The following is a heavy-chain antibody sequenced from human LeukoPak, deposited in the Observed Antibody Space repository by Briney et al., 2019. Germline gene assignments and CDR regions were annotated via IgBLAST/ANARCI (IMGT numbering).Heavy chain of an antibody. J-gene: IGHJ6*03. CDR2: INSDGSST. V-gene: IGHV3-74*01. CDR3: ARVYSDIVVVPAAIPPKKHYYYYYYMDV. D-gene: IGHD2-2*01. CDR1: GFTFSSYW. Sequence: GGSLRLSFAASGFTFSSYWMHWVRQAPGKGLVWVSRINSDGSSTSYADSVKGRFTISRDNAKNTLYLQMNSLRAEDTAVYYCARVYSDIVVVPAAIPPKKHYYYYYYMDVWGKGTTVTVSS.